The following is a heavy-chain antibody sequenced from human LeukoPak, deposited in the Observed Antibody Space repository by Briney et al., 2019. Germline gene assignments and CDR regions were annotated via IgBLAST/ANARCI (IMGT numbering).Heavy chain of an antibody. CDR2: INHSGST. J-gene: IGHJ6*03. D-gene: IGHD3-9*01. V-gene: IGHV4-39*07. CDR3: ARGPRYFDWLGNYYYYMDV. Sequence: PSETLSLTCTVSGGSISSSSYYWSWIRQPPGKGLEWIGEINHSGSTNYNPSLKSRVTISVDTSKNQFSLKLSSVTAADTAVYYCARGPRYFDWLGNYYYYMDVWGKGTTVTVSS. CDR1: GGSISSSSYY.